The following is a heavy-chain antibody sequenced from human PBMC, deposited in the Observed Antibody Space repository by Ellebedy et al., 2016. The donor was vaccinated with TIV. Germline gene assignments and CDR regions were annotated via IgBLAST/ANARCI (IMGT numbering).Heavy chain of an antibody. CDR2: ISAYNGNT. J-gene: IGHJ3*02. CDR1: GYTFTNYG. D-gene: IGHD6-13*01. CDR3: ARVSSSTWGHAFDI. Sequence: ASVKVSXXASGYTFTNYGIRWVRPAPGQGLEWMASISAYNGNTNYAQSLQGRVTMTTDTPTSTAYMELRSLRSDDTALYYCARVSSSTWGHAFDIWGQGTMVTVSS. V-gene: IGHV1-18*01.